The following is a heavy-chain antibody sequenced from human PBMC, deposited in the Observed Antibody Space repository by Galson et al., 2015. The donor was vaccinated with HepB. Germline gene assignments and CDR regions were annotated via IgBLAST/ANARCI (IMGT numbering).Heavy chain of an antibody. Sequence: SVKVSCKASEYAFNAYYLHWLRQAPGQGLEWMGWMKPDSGSTNYAQKFQGRITMTSDASIRTSYMELSGLRPDDTAVYYCAREWGATGRDHLDYWGQGVLVTVSS. D-gene: IGHD3-9*01. CDR3: AREWGATGRDHLDY. V-gene: IGHV1-2*02. CDR1: EYAFNAYY. CDR2: MKPDSGST. J-gene: IGHJ4*02.